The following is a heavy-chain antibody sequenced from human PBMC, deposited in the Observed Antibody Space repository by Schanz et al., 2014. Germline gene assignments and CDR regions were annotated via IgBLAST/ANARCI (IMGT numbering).Heavy chain of an antibody. J-gene: IGHJ4*02. CDR3: AKDHAGSDILTALGN. V-gene: IGHV3-30-3*01. CDR2: ISYDGNTK. Sequence: QVQLVESGGGVVQPGGSLRLSCAASGFTFNSYAFHWVRQAPGKGLEWVALISYDGNTKYYADSVKGRFTISRDNSNNTVFLQMNSLRAEDTAVYYCAKDHAGSDILTALGNWGQGTLVTVSS. D-gene: IGHD3-9*01. CDR1: GFTFNSYA.